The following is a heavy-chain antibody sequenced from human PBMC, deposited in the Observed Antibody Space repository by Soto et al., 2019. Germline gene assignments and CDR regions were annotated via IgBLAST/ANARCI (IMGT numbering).Heavy chain of an antibody. J-gene: IGHJ6*02. CDR3: ARARQRDTGRGLDV. D-gene: IGHD5-18*01. CDR1: GDSINNYF. Sequence: ETLSLTCTISGDSINNYFWNWIRQSPGKGLEWIGYISYSGSTSYNPSLQSRVTISSDTSKNQFSLELSSVTAADTAVYYCARARQRDTGRGLDVWGQGTTVTVSS. V-gene: IGHV4-59*01. CDR2: ISYSGST.